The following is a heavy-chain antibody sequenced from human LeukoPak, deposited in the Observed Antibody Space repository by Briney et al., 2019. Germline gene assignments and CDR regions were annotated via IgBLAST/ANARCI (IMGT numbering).Heavy chain of an antibody. D-gene: IGHD3-10*01. CDR3: ARHEKLGQFDY. CDR2: VYYSGRA. CDR1: SVSFSSYY. Sequence: SETLSLTCTVSSVSFSSYYWSWIRQPPGKGLEWMGYVYYSGRANYNPSLKSRVTISVDTAKNQFSLRLSSVTAADNAVYYCARHEKLGQFDYWGQGTLVTVSS. J-gene: IGHJ4*02. V-gene: IGHV4-59*08.